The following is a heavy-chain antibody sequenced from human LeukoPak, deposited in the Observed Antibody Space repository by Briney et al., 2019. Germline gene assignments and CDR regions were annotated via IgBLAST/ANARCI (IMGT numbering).Heavy chain of an antibody. J-gene: IGHJ6*02. CDR3: ARGRVILYYYYGMDV. CDR2: INQMGST. Sequence: SETLSLTCAVYGGSFSGYYLSWIRQPPGKGLEWIGEINQMGSTNYNPSLKSRVTISVDTSKNQFSLKLSSVTAADTAVYYCARGRVILYYYYGMDVWGQGTTVTVSS. V-gene: IGHV4-34*01. D-gene: IGHD2/OR15-2a*01. CDR1: GGSFSGYY.